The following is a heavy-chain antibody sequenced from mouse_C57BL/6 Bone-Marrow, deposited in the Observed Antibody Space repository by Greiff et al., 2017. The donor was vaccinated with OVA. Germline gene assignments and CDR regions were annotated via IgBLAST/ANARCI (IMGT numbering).Heavy chain of an antibody. CDR3: ARSLYSNFFDY. D-gene: IGHD2-5*01. V-gene: IGHV1-22*01. J-gene: IGHJ2*01. CDR2: INPNNGGT. Sequence: VQLQQSGPELVKPGASVKMSCKASGYTFTDYYMHWVKQSHGTSLEWIGYINPNNGGTSYNQKFKGKATLTVNKSSSTAYMELRSLTSEDSAVYYCARSLYSNFFDYWGQGTTLTVSS. CDR1: GYTFTDYY.